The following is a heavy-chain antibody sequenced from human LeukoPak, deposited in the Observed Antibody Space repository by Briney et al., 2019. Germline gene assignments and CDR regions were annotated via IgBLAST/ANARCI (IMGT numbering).Heavy chain of an antibody. J-gene: IGHJ5*02. CDR3: AREEQLVFHWFDP. Sequence: SETLSLTCTVSGGSISSSSYYWGWIRQPPGKGLEWIGSIYHSGSTYYNPSLKSRVTISVDTSKNQFSLKLSSVTAADTAVYYCAREEQLVFHWFDPWGQGTLVTVSS. CDR2: IYHSGST. D-gene: IGHD6-6*01. V-gene: IGHV4-39*07. CDR1: GGSISSSSYY.